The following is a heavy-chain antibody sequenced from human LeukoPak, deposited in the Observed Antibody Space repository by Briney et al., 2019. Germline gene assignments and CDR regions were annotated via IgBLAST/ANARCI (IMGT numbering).Heavy chain of an antibody. D-gene: IGHD3-22*01. V-gene: IGHV4-39*07. CDR3: ARLDYYYDSSGYYGSVFDY. J-gene: IGHJ4*02. CDR1: GVSISSSSYY. CDR2: INHSGST. Sequence: SETLSLTCTVSGVSISSSSYYWSWIRQPPGKGLEWIGEINHSGSTNYNPSLKSRVTISVDTSKNQFSLKLSSVTAADTAVYYCARLDYYYDSSGYYGSVFDYWGQGTLVTVSS.